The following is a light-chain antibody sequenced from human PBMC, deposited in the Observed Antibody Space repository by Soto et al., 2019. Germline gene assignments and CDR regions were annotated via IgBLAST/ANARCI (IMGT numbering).Light chain of an antibody. Sequence: EIVLTQSPGTLSLSPGERATLSCRASQSISGSYLAWYQQKPGQAPRLLIYGASNRATGITDRFSGSESGTDFTLTISRLEPEDFAVYYCQHYGSTFMWPFGQGTKFDVK. CDR2: GAS. V-gene: IGKV3-20*01. J-gene: IGKJ1*01. CDR3: QHYGSTFMWP. CDR1: QSISGSY.